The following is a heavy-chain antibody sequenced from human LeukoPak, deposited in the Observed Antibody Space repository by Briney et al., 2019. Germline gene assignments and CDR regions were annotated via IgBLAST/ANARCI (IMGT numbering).Heavy chain of an antibody. V-gene: IGHV4-34*01. CDR3: ATAPGVCGGDCHMNWFDP. D-gene: IGHD2-21*02. CDR2: INHSGST. Sequence: SETLSLTCAVYGGSFSGYYWSWIRQPTGKGLEWIGEINHSGSTNYNPSLKSRVTISVDTSKKQFSLKLSSVTAADTAVYYCATAPGVCGGDCHMNWFDPWGQGTLVTVSS. J-gene: IGHJ5*02. CDR1: GGSFSGYY.